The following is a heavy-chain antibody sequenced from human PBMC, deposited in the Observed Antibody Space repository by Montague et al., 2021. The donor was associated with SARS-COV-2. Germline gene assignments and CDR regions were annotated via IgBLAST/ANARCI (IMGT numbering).Heavy chain of an antibody. CDR2: IDWDDDK. CDR3: ARIYYSILGSYYYGMDV. D-gene: IGHD3-10*01. CDR1: GFSLSTSGMC. V-gene: IGHV2-70*01. J-gene: IGHJ6*02. Sequence: PALVKPTQTLTLTCTFSGFSLSTSGMCVSWIRQPPGKALEWLALIDWDDDKYYSTSLKTRLTISKDTSKNQVVLTMTNMDPVDTATYYSARIYYSILGSYYYGMDVWGQGTTVTVSS.